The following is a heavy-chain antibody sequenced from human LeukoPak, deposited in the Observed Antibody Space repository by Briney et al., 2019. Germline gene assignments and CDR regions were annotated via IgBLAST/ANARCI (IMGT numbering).Heavy chain of an antibody. CDR1: GFSFSSYG. CDR3: ARGSNSGYSIDY. Sequence: GRCLRLSCAVSGFSFSSYGMHWVRPAPGKGLEWVAVIWYDGSNENYADSVKGRFSISRDNSKNTLYLQMNSLRAEDTAVYFCARGSNSGYSIDYWGQGTLATVSS. CDR2: IWYDGSNE. J-gene: IGHJ4*02. V-gene: IGHV3-33*01. D-gene: IGHD3-22*01.